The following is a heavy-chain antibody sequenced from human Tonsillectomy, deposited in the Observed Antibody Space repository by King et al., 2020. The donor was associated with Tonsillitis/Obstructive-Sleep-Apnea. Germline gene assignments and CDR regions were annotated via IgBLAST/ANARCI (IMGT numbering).Heavy chain of an antibody. J-gene: IGHJ4*02. CDR2: INPNSGGT. CDR1: GYTFTGYY. D-gene: IGHD2-8*01. V-gene: IGHV1-2*02. CDR3: ARGGRVLMVYAKRRHLDY. Sequence: VQLVESGAEVKKPGASVKVSCKASGYTFTGYYMHWVRQAPGQGLEWMGWINPNSGGTNYAQKFQGRVTMTRDTSISTAYMELSRLRSDDTAVYSCARGGRVLMVYAKRRHLDYWGQGTLVTVSS.